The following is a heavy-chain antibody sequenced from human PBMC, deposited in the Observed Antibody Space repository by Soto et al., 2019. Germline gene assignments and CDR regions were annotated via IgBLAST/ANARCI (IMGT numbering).Heavy chain of an antibody. J-gene: IGHJ4*02. CDR3: ARTGHSGSYDF. CDR1: GYTYISYS. D-gene: IGHD3-22*01. Sequence: ALVKVSCKASGYTYISYSIHWVRQAPGQRLEWMGWINAGDGGTKYSENFQGRVTITRDTSASTVYLGLSSLSSEDTASYYCARTGHSGSYDFWGQGTLVTVSS. CDR2: INAGDGGT. V-gene: IGHV1-3*01.